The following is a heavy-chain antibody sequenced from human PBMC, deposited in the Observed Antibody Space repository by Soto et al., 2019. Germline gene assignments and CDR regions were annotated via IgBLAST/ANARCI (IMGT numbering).Heavy chain of an antibody. CDR2: IYYSGST. Sequence: PSETLSLTCTVSGGSISSYYWSWIRQPPGKGLEWIGYIYYSGSTNYDPSLKSRVTISVDTSKNQFSLKLSSVTAADTAVYYCARLIGLLLWFGELYFDYWGQGTLVTVSS. CDR1: GGSISSYY. J-gene: IGHJ4*02. V-gene: IGHV4-59*08. CDR3: ARLIGLLLWFGELYFDY. D-gene: IGHD3-10*01.